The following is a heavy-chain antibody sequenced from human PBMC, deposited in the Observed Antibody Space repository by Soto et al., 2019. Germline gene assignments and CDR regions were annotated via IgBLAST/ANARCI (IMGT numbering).Heavy chain of an antibody. CDR2: IYYSGST. Sequence: SETLSLTCTVSGGSISSYYWSWIRQPPGKGLEWIGYIYYSGSTNYNPSLKSRVTISVDTSKNQFSLKLSSVTAADTAVYYCARGSSSWYRMRYYGMDVWGQGTTVTVSS. CDR1: GGSISSYY. D-gene: IGHD6-13*01. J-gene: IGHJ6*02. V-gene: IGHV4-59*12. CDR3: ARGSSSWYRMRYYGMDV.